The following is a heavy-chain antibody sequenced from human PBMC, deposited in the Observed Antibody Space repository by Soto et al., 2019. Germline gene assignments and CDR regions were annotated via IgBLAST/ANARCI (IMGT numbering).Heavy chain of an antibody. Sequence: SETLSLTCAVYVGSFSGYYWSWIRQPPGKGLEWIGDINYSGSTNYNPSLKSRVTISVDTSKNQFSLKLNSVTAADTAVYYCAGMVNRILFRSGSTSCSFDYWGQGTLVTVSS. J-gene: IGHJ4*02. D-gene: IGHD2-2*01. V-gene: IGHV4-34*01. CDR2: INYSGST. CDR3: AGMVNRILFRSGSTSCSFDY. CDR1: VGSFSGYY.